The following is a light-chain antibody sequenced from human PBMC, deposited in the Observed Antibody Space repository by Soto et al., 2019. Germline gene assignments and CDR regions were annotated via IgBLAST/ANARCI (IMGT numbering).Light chain of an antibody. CDR2: GAS. V-gene: IGKV3-15*01. CDR3: QQYNNWPPIT. CDR1: QSVSSN. Sequence: EIVMTQSPATLSVSPGERATPSCRARQSVSSNLVWYQQKPGQAPSLLIYGASTRATGIPARFSGSGSGTEFTLTISSLQSEDFAVYYCQQYNNWPPITCGQGTRLEIK. J-gene: IGKJ5*01.